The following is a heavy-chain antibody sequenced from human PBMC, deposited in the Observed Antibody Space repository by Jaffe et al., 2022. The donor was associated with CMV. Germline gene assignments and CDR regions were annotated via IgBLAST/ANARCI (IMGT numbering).Heavy chain of an antibody. V-gene: IGHV1-2*02. J-gene: IGHJ4*02. CDR2: INPNNGGT. CDR1: GYTFTGYY. Sequence: QVQLVQSGAEVKKPGASVKVSCKASGYTFTGYYMHWVRQAPGQGLEWMGWINPNNGGTNSAQKFQGRVTMTRDTSISTAYMELSRLTSDDTAVYYCARGITLVGATFDWGQGTLVTVSS. D-gene: IGHD1-26*01. CDR3: ARGITLVGATFD.